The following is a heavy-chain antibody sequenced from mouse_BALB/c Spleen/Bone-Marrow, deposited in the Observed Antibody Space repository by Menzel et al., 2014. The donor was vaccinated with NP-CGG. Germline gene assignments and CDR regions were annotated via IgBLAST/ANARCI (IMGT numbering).Heavy chain of an antibody. J-gene: IGHJ4*01. D-gene: IGHD2-4*01. CDR1: GYNFISYW. V-gene: IGHV1-7*01. CDR3: ARNYDYDGGYYAMGY. Sequence: VQLQQSGAELAKPGASVKMFCKASGYNFISYWMHWVKQRPGQGLEWIGYINPSTGYTEYNQKFKDKATLTADKSSSKAYMQLSSMTSEDSAVYYCARNYDYDGGYYAMGYWGQGTSVTVSS. CDR2: INPSTGYT.